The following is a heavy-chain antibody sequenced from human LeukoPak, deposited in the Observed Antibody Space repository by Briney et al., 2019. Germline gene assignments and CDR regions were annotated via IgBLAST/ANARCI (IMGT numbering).Heavy chain of an antibody. CDR3: AKDLSRAVAADWFDP. Sequence: GGSLRLSCAASGFTFSNYDMSWVRQAPGKGLEWVSSISDSGGSTYYADSVKGRFTISRDNSKNTLYLQMANLRAADTAVYYCAKDLSRAVAADWFDPWDQGSLVTVSS. D-gene: IGHD6-19*01. J-gene: IGHJ5*02. CDR1: GFTFSNYD. V-gene: IGHV3-23*01. CDR2: ISDSGGST.